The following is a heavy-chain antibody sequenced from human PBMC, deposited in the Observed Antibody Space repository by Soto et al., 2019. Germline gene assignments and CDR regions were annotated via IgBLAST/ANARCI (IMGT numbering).Heavy chain of an antibody. CDR2: IYSGGST. Sequence: EVQLVESGGGLVQPGGSLRLSCAASGFTVSSNYMSWVRQAPGKGLEWVSVIYSGGSTYYADSVKGRFTISRHNSKNTLYLQMNSLRAEDTAVYYCARDKYDGSGNRQGDYYMDVWGKGTTVTVSS. CDR1: GFTVSSNY. V-gene: IGHV3-53*04. J-gene: IGHJ6*03. CDR3: ARDKYDGSGNRQGDYYMDV. D-gene: IGHD3-10*01.